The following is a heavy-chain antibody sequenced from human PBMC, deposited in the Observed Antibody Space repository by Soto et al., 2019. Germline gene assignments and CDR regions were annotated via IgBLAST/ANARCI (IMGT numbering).Heavy chain of an antibody. D-gene: IGHD2-2*01. CDR1: GGSFSGYY. CDR3: ARWRMVPATAMLDAFDI. V-gene: IGHV4-34*01. J-gene: IGHJ3*02. Sequence: QVQLQQWGAGLLKPSETRSLTCAVYGGSFSGYYWSWIRQPPGKGLEWIGENNHSGSTNYNPSLKSRVNISVDTSKNQFSLKLSSVNAAATAVYYCARWRMVPATAMLDAFDIWGQGTMVTVSS. CDR2: NNHSGST.